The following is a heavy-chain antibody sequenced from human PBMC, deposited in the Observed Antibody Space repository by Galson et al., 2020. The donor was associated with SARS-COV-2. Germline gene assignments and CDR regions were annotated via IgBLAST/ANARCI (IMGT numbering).Heavy chain of an antibody. CDR1: GGSVSGGAFS. CDR2: INDSANT. CDR3: ARGQQTELLTPFDF. V-gene: IGHV4-30-2*01. Sequence: PSETLSLTCAVSGGSVSGGAFSWSWFRQPPGKGLEWNGYINDSANTYYNPSLKRRVSISVDRSKNQFSLNLSSVTAADTAVYYCARGQQTELLTPFDFWGQGTLVTVSS. D-gene: IGHD1-26*01. J-gene: IGHJ4*02.